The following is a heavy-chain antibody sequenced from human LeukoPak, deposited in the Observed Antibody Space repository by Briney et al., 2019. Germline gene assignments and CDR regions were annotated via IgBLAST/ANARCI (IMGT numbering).Heavy chain of an antibody. J-gene: IGHJ5*02. V-gene: IGHV4-59*05. CDR1: GGSISSYY. D-gene: IGHD6-13*01. CDR2: IYYSGST. Sequence: SETLSLTCTVSGGSISSYYWSWIRQPPGKGLEWIGSIYYSGSTYYNPSLKSRVTISVDTSKNQFSLRLSSVTAADTAVYYCAIIAAAGANWFDPWGQGTLVTVSS. CDR3: AIIAAAGANWFDP.